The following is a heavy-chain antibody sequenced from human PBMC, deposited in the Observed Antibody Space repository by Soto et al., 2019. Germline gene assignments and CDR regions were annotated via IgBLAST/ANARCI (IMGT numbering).Heavy chain of an antibody. CDR1: GFTFSNYG. J-gene: IGHJ4*02. CDR2: ILYDGSNK. V-gene: IGHV3-33*01. D-gene: IGHD1-26*01. Sequence: QGQLVESGGGVVQPGRSLRLSCAASGFTFSNYGMHWARQAPGKGLEWVAAILYDGSNKYYADSEKGRFTISRDNSKNTLYLQMNSLRAEDTAVYYCAGGTYHFDYCGQGTLVTVSS. CDR3: AGGTYHFDY.